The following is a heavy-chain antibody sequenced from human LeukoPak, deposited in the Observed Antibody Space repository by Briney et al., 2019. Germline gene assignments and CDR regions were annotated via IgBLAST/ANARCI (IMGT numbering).Heavy chain of an antibody. CDR2: IYSGGST. J-gene: IGHJ4*02. CDR3: ARVGDSGYDYGVGY. Sequence: GGSLRLSCAASGFTVSSNYMSWVRQAPGKGLEWVSVIYSGGSTYYADSVKGRFTISRDNSKNTLYLQMNSLRAEDTAVYYCARVGDSGYDYGVGYWGQGTLVTVSS. V-gene: IGHV3-53*01. CDR1: GFTVSSNY. D-gene: IGHD5-12*01.